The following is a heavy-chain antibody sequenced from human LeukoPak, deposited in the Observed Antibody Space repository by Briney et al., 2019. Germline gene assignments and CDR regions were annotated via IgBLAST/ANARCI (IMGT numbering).Heavy chain of an antibody. D-gene: IGHD2-15*01. CDR1: GGSFSGYY. J-gene: IGHJ4*02. V-gene: IGHV4-34*12. Sequence: SETLSLTCAVYGGSFSGYYWIWVRQSPGKGLEWIGESFYSRGSNYNPSLKSRVTMSLDESTNHFSLKLSSVTAADTAVYYCARNSCPSGSCYDNRGYFDYWGQGTLVTVSS. CDR3: ARNSCPSGSCYDNRGYFDY. CDR2: SFYSRGS.